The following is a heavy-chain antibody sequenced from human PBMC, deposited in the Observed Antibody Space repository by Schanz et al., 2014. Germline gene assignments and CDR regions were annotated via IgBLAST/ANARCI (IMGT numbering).Heavy chain of an antibody. J-gene: IGHJ4*02. CDR2: FNDGGVNK. D-gene: IGHD6-25*01. Sequence: EVQLVESGGGLVQPGGSLRLSCAASGFTFSSYAMSWVRQAPGKGLEWVSSFNDGGVNKYYADSVKGRFTMSRDNAKNSVFLQMNSLRAEDTAVYYCAKVRYSSGWRGDYFDEWGQGTLVTVAS. CDR3: AKVRYSSGWRGDYFDE. V-gene: IGHV3-23*04. CDR1: GFTFSSYA.